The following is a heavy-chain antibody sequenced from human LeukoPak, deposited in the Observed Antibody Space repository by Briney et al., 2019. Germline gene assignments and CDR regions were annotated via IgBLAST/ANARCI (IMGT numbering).Heavy chain of an antibody. D-gene: IGHD5-18*01. Sequence: PGGSLRLSCAASGFTFSSYSMNWVRQAPGKGLEWVSYISSSGSTIYYADSVKGRFTISRDNAKNSLYLQMNSLRAEDTAVYYCARANELRGYSYGYFDYWGQGTLVTVSS. CDR1: GFTFSSYS. CDR2: ISSSGSTI. V-gene: IGHV3-48*04. J-gene: IGHJ4*02. CDR3: ARANELRGYSYGYFDY.